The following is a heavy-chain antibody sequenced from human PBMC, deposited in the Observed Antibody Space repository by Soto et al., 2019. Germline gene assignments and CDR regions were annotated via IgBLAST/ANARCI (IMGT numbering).Heavy chain of an antibody. CDR2: IYYSGST. Sequence: SETLSLTCTVSGGSISSGDYYWSWIRQPPGKGLEWIGYIYYSGSTYYNPSLKSRVTISVDTSKNQFSLKLSSVTAADTAVYYCARVRYYDSSGYYWDFDYWGQGTLVTVSS. CDR3: ARVRYYDSSGYYWDFDY. J-gene: IGHJ4*02. V-gene: IGHV4-30-4*01. D-gene: IGHD3-22*01. CDR1: GGSISSGDYY.